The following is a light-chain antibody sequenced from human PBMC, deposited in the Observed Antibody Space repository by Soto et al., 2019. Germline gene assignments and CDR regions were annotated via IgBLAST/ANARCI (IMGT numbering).Light chain of an antibody. CDR1: QSVSNSY. CDR3: QQYGTTRIT. Sequence: EIVLTQSPGTLSLSPGERATLSCRASQSVSNSYLAWYQQKPGQAHRLLMYGASNRATGIPDRFSGSGSETDFTLTISRLEPEEFAVYYCQQYGTTRITVGKGKRLEIK. J-gene: IGKJ5*01. V-gene: IGKV3-20*01. CDR2: GAS.